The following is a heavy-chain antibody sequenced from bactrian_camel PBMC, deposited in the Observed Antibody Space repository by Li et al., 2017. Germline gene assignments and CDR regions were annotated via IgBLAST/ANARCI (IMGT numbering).Heavy chain of an antibody. D-gene: IGHD2*01. Sequence: QVQLVESGGGSVQAGGSLRLSCAGSGNTISRYFMAWFRQVPGKEREGVARIDSDGDNWYADAVAGRFTISRDNAKNTLFLQMSNLKPEDTAMYYCAAEPGFYKCRRGVRGSLAWGQGTQVTVS. V-gene: IGHV3S9*01. J-gene: IGHJ6*01. CDR1: GNTISRYF. CDR3: AAEPGFYKCRRGVRGSLA. CDR2: IDSDGDN.